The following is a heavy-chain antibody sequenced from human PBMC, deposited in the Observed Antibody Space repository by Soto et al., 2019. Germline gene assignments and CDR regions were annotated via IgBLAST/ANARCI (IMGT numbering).Heavy chain of an antibody. Sequence: GASVKVSCKVSGYTFTGYYMHWVRQAPGQGLEWMGWINPNSGGTNYAQKFQGWVTMTRDTSISTAYMELSRLRSDDTAVYYCAIPSDSYDYGMDVWGQGPTVTVSS. CDR3: AIPSDSYDYGMDV. J-gene: IGHJ6*02. V-gene: IGHV1-2*04. CDR1: GYTFTGYY. CDR2: INPNSGGT.